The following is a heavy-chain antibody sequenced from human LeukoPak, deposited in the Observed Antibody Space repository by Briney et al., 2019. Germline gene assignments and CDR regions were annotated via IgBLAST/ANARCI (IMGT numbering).Heavy chain of an antibody. CDR1: GFTFSGSA. V-gene: IGHV3-73*01. CDR3: TREILGSGWLLDMQYYYYYMDV. J-gene: IGHJ6*03. CDR2: IRSTANSYAT. Sequence: PGGSLRLSCAASGFTFSGSALHWVRQASGKGLEWVGRIRSTANSYATAYAASVKGRFTISRDDSKNTAYLQMNSLKTEDTAVYYCTREILGSGWLLDMQYYYYYMDVWGKGTTVTVSS. D-gene: IGHD2-15*01.